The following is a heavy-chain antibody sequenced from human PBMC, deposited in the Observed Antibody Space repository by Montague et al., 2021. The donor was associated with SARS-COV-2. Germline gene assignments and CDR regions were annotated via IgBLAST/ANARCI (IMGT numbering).Heavy chain of an antibody. J-gene: IGHJ6*03. V-gene: IGHV4-59*01. D-gene: IGHD6-6*01. CDR1: GGSISSYY. CDR2: IYYSGST. Sequence: SETLSLTCTVSGGSISSYYWGWIRQPPGKGLEWIGYIYYSGSTNYNPSLKSRVTISVDTSKNQFSLKLSSVTAADTAVYYCARGKSSSSVGGLDYYYYYYMDVWGKGTTVTVSS. CDR3: ARGKSSSSVGGLDYYYYYYMDV.